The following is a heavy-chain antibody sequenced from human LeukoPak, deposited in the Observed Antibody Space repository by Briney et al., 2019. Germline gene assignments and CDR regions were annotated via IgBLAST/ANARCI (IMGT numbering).Heavy chain of an antibody. D-gene: IGHD3-22*01. Sequence: SETLSLTCTVSSGSIRSYYWSWIRQPPGKGLEWIGYVYYSGSTNYNPSLKSRVIISIDTSKNQFSLQLSSVTAADTAVYYCARDYYDSSGYLDYWGQGTLVTVSS. V-gene: IGHV4-59*01. J-gene: IGHJ4*02. CDR3: ARDYYDSSGYLDY. CDR2: VYYSGST. CDR1: SGSIRSYY.